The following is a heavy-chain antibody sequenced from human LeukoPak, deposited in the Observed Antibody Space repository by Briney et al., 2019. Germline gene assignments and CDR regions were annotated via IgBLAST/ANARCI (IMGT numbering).Heavy chain of an antibody. CDR2: ISYDGSNK. Sequence: PGGSLRLSCTASGFIFSTHAMHWVRQAPGKGLEWVAVISYDGSNKYYADSVKGRFTISRDNSKNTLYLQMNSLRAEDTAVYYCARVTAAATPPWDWGQGTLVTVSS. D-gene: IGHD6-13*01. CDR1: GFIFSTHA. V-gene: IGHV3-30-3*01. J-gene: IGHJ4*02. CDR3: ARVTAAATPPWD.